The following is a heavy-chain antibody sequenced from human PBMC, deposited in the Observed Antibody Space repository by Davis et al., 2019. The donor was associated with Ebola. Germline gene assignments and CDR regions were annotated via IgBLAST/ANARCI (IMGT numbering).Heavy chain of an antibody. V-gene: IGHV3-23*01. J-gene: IGHJ4*02. CDR2: ISSGGGAP. Sequence: GGSLRLSCAASGFTFSAYSMNWVRPASGKGLEWVSDISSGGGAPYYADSVKGRFTTFRDNPKNTLYLQMSSLRADDTAVYYCAKQRGVGAIDYDYWGRGTVVTVSS. D-gene: IGHD1-26*01. CDR3: AKQRGVGAIDYDY. CDR1: GFTFSAYS.